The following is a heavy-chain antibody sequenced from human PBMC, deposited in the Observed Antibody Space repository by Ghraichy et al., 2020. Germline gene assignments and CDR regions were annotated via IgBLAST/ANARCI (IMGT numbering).Heavy chain of an antibody. J-gene: IGHJ4*02. CDR1: GGSIISSSYY. CDR3: ARLGVAAAANYFDY. CDR2: IYYSGST. V-gene: IGHV4-39*01. Sequence: SETLSLTCTVSGGSIISSSYYWGWIRQPPGKGLEWIGSIYYSGSTYYNPSLKSRVTISVDTSKNQFSLKLSSVTAADTAVYYCARLGVAAAANYFDYWGQGTLVTVSS. D-gene: IGHD6-13*01.